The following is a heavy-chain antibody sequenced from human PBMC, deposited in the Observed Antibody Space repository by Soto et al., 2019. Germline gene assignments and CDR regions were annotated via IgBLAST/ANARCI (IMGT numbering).Heavy chain of an antibody. CDR3: ARGRQYYDFWSGYPRDYYYMDV. CDR1: GYTFTGYY. V-gene: IGHV1-2*04. Sequence: QVQLVQSGAEVKKPGASVKVSCKASGYTFTGYYMHWVRQAPGQGLEWMGWINPNSGGTNYAQKFQGWVTRTRDTSISTAYMELSRLRSDDTAVYYCARGRQYYDFWSGYPRDYYYMDVWGKGTTVTVSS. D-gene: IGHD3-3*01. J-gene: IGHJ6*03. CDR2: INPNSGGT.